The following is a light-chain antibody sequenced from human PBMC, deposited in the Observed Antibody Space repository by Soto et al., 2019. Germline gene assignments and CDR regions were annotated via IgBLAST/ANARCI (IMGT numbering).Light chain of an antibody. CDR1: SSDVGSYNL. Sequence: QSALTQPASVSGSPGQSITISCTGTSSDVGSYNLVSWYQQHPGKVPKRMIYEVTKRPSGVSNRFSGSKSGITASLTISGLQAEDEAEYYCCSYAGPTTFVLFGGGTKLTVL. CDR3: CSYAGPTTFVL. CDR2: EVT. J-gene: IGLJ2*01. V-gene: IGLV2-23*02.